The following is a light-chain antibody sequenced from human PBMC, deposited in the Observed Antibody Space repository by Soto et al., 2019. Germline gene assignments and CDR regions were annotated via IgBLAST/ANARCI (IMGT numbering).Light chain of an antibody. CDR1: QSVSSY. CDR2: DAS. Sequence: EIVLTQSAATLSLSPGERATLSCRASQSVSSYLAWYQQKPGQAPRLLIYDASNRATGIPARFSGSGSGTDFTLTISCLEPEDFAVYYCQQRSNWQRTFGQGTKVDI. CDR3: QQRSNWQRT. V-gene: IGKV3-11*01. J-gene: IGKJ1*01.